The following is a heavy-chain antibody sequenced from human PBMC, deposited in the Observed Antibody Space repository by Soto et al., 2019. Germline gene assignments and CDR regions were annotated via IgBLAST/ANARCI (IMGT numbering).Heavy chain of an antibody. CDR3: ASQAAVGTRRGACYVGY. J-gene: IGHJ4*02. D-gene: IGHD6-13*01. CDR1: GDSISSSIYY. Sequence: QLQLQESGPGLVKPSETLSLTCTVSGDSISSSIYYWGWIRQPPGKGLEWIGTIYYSGITFYNPSLKSPLTLTVATSKNVFCLRLSSVPAADTAWSYCASQAAVGTRRGACYVGYWGQGTLVPVSS. V-gene: IGHV4-39*01. CDR2: IYYSGIT.